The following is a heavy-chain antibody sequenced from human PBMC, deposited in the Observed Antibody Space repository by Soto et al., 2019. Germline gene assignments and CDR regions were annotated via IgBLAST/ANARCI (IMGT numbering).Heavy chain of an antibody. Sequence: ASVKVSCKASGYTFTGYYMHWVRQAPGQGLEWMGWINPNSGGTNHAQKFQGRVTMTRYTSISTAYMELSRLRSDDTAVYYCARDRQLLYYYYGMDVWGQGTTVTVSS. V-gene: IGHV1-2*02. D-gene: IGHD6-6*01. J-gene: IGHJ6*02. CDR2: INPNSGGT. CDR3: ARDRQLLYYYYGMDV. CDR1: GYTFTGYY.